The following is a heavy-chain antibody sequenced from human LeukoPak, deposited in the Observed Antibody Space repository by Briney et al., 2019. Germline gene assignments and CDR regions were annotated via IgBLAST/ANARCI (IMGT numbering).Heavy chain of an antibody. Sequence: SETLSLTCTVSGGSISSYYWSWIRQPAGKGLEGIGRIYTSGSTNYNPSLKSRVTISGDTSKNQFSLRLSSVTAADTAVYYCARVVPAARFGMDVWGQGTTVTVSS. CDR1: GGSISSYY. V-gene: IGHV4-4*07. D-gene: IGHD2-2*01. CDR3: ARVVPAARFGMDV. J-gene: IGHJ6*02. CDR2: IYTSGST.